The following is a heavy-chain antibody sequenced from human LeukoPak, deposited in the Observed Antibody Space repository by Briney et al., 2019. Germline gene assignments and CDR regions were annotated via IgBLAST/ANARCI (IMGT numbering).Heavy chain of an antibody. D-gene: IGHD4-23*01. Sequence: GGSLRLSCAASGFSFSTYTMNWVRQAPGKGLERVAGIQHDGGRTYYADSVKGRFIISRDNSKNTLYLEMNSLTPEDTALYYCARDHYGGNSWDWYFDLWGRGILVTVSS. CDR1: GFSFSTYT. V-gene: IGHV3-30-3*01. J-gene: IGHJ2*01. CDR2: IQHDGGRT. CDR3: ARDHYGGNSWDWYFDL.